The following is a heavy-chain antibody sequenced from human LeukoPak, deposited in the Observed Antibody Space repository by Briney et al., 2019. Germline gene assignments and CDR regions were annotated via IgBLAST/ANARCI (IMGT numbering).Heavy chain of an antibody. V-gene: IGHV1-3*01. CDR2: INAGNGNT. J-gene: IGHJ4*02. CDR1: GYTFTSYA. CDR3: ARDCSGGSCYLYFDY. Sequence: ASVKVSCKASGYTFTSYAMHWVRQAPGQRLEWMGWINAGNGNTKYSQKFQGRVTMTTDTSTSTAYMELRSLRSDDTAVYYCARDCSGGSCYLYFDYWGQGTLVTVSS. D-gene: IGHD2-15*01.